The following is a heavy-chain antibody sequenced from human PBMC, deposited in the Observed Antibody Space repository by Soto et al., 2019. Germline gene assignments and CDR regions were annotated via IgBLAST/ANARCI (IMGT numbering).Heavy chain of an antibody. J-gene: IGHJ6*02. D-gene: IGHD3-22*01. V-gene: IGHV3-9*01. Sequence: EVQLVESGGGLVQPGRSLRLSCAASGFTFDDHAMHWVRQAPGTGLEWVSGISWNSGNIGYADSVKGRFTISRDNDKHSLYRQRNSLRAEDTALYYCAEDEGSRGYDGHDYYYGMDVWGQGTTVTVSS. CDR1: GFTFDDHA. CDR2: ISWNSGNI. CDR3: AEDEGSRGYDGHDYYYGMDV.